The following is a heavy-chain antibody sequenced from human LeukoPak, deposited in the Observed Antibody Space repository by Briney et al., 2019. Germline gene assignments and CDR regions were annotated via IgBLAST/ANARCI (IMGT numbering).Heavy chain of an antibody. CDR2: INSDGSST. D-gene: IGHD6-19*01. J-gene: IGHJ4*02. CDR3: ARVSGVAGVDY. V-gene: IGHV3-74*01. Sequence: GGSLRLSCAASGFTFSSYWMHWVRQAPGKGLVWVSRINSDGSSTSYADSVKGRFTISRDNAKNTLYLQMNSLRAGDTAVYYCARVSGVAGVDYWGQGTLVTVSS. CDR1: GFTFSSYW.